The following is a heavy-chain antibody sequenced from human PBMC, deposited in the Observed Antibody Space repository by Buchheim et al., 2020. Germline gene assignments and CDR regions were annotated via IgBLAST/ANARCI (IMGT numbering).Heavy chain of an antibody. V-gene: IGHV3-33*01. D-gene: IGHD1-26*01. Sequence: QVQLVESGGGVVQPGRSLRLSCAASGFTFSSYGMHWVRQAPGKGLEWVAVIWYDGSNKYYADSVKGRFTISRDNSKNTLYLQMNSLRDEDTAVYYCARDRSGGHEDYYYYGMDVWGQGTT. J-gene: IGHJ6*02. CDR2: IWYDGSNK. CDR1: GFTFSSYG. CDR3: ARDRSGGHEDYYYYGMDV.